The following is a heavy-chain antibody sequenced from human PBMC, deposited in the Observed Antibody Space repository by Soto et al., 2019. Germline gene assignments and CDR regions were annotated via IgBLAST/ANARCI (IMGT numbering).Heavy chain of an antibody. Sequence: GGSLRLSCAASGFTFSNYGMSWVRQAPGKGLEWVSALPEIGTNTYYADSVKGRFTTSRDNSKNTLFLQINNLRAGDTAVYYCAKKSGVGATWYFDYWGQGTLVTVSS. CDR2: LPEIGTNT. D-gene: IGHD1-26*01. CDR1: GFTFSNYG. CDR3: AKKSGVGATWYFDY. V-gene: IGHV3-23*01. J-gene: IGHJ4*02.